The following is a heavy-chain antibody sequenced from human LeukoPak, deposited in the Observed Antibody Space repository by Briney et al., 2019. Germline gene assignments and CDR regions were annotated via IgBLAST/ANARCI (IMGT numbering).Heavy chain of an antibody. D-gene: IGHD6-19*01. J-gene: IGHJ4*02. Sequence: ASVKVSCKASGYTFTGYYMHWVRQAPGQGLEWMGWINPNSGGTNYAQKFQGRVTMTRDTSISTAYMELSSLRSEDTAVYYCARDSSSGWESDYWGQGTLVTVSS. CDR1: GYTFTGYY. CDR2: INPNSGGT. V-gene: IGHV1-2*02. CDR3: ARDSSSGWESDY.